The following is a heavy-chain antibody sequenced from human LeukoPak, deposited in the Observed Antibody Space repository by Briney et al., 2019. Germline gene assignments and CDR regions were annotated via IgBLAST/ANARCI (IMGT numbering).Heavy chain of an antibody. J-gene: IGHJ4*02. D-gene: IGHD6-6*01. Sequence: SQTLSLTCTVSGGSVSSVSYYWSWIRQPAGKGLEWIGRIYTSGTTNYNPSLKSRVAISLDTSKNQFSLKLSSVTAADTAVYYCARVTTGSSSIFDSWGQGTLVTVSS. CDR2: IYTSGTT. V-gene: IGHV4-61*02. CDR1: GGSVSSVSYY. CDR3: ARVTTGSSSIFDS.